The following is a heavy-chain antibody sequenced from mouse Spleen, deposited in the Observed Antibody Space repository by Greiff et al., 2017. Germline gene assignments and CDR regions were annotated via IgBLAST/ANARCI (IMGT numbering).Heavy chain of an antibody. V-gene: IGHV5-12-1*01. CDR2: ISSGGGST. J-gene: IGHJ4*01. D-gene: IGHD2-4*01. CDR3: ARHDYGYAMDY. CDR1: GFAFSSYD. Sequence: VHVKQSGGGLVKPGGSLKLSCAASGFAFSSYDMSWVRQTPEKRLEWVAYISSGGGSTYYPDTVKGRFTISRDNAKNTLYLQMSSLKSEDTAMYYCARHDYGYAMDYWGQGTSVTVSS.